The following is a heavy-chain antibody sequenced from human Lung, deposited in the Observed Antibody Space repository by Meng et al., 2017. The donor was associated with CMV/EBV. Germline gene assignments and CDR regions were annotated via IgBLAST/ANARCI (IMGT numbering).Heavy chain of an antibody. CDR3: AKDRRFGHDILTVLDY. D-gene: IGHD3-9*01. J-gene: IGHJ4*02. Sequence: GESXKISXAASGFKFDSYAMSWVRQAPGKGLEWVAAIVGAGGKTHYADSVRGRFTISRDNFKNTLYLEMDSLRGEDTAVYYCAKDRRFGHDILTVLDYWGQGXLVTVSS. V-gene: IGHV3-23*01. CDR2: IVGAGGKT. CDR1: GFKFDSYA.